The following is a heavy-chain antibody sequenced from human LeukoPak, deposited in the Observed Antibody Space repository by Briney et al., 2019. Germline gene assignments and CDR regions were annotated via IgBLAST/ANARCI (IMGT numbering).Heavy chain of an antibody. J-gene: IGHJ4*02. CDR1: GYTFTSYD. CDR3: AKKKTDYSYPSSFDY. D-gene: IGHD4-11*01. Sequence: ASVKVSCKASGYTFTSYDINWVRQATGQGLEWMGWMNPNSGNTGYAQKFQGRVTMTRNTSISTAYMELSSLRAEDTAVYYCAKKKTDYSYPSSFDYWGQGTLVTVSS. CDR2: MNPNSGNT. V-gene: IGHV1-8*01.